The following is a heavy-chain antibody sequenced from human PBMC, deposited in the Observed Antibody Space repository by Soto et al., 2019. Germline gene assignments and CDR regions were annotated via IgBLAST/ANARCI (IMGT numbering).Heavy chain of an antibody. CDR1: GGSISSSSYY. D-gene: IGHD6-19*01. V-gene: IGHV4-39*01. CDR2: IYYSGST. Sequence: PSETLSLTCTVSGGSISSSSYYWGWIRQPPGKGLEWIGSIYYSGSTYYNPSLKSRVTISVDTSKNQFSLKLSSVTAADTAVYYSARHRRTGIAVAGAGEFDYWGQGTLVTVSS. CDR3: ARHRRTGIAVAGAGEFDY. J-gene: IGHJ4*02.